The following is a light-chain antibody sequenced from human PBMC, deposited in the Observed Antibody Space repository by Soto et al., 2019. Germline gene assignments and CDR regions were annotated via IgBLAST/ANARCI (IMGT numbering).Light chain of an antibody. CDR1: QNISSW. Sequence: DIQMTQSPSTLSASVGDRVTITCRASQNISSWLAWYQQRPGKAPKVLIYKASTLESGVPSRFNGSGSAKEFAFIISSMQPDDFATHYCYHYYTYSNFIGQGTKLEMK. CDR2: KAS. J-gene: IGKJ2*01. CDR3: YHYYTYSNF. V-gene: IGKV1-5*03.